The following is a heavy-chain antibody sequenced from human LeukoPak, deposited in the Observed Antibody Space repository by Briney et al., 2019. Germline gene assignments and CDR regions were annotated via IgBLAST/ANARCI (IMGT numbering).Heavy chain of an antibody. J-gene: IGHJ4*02. CDR3: ARAERVVVAAPDY. V-gene: IGHV3-21*01. CDR2: ISSSSSYI. Sequence: PGGSLRLSCAASGFTFSSYSMNWVRQAPGKGLEWVSSISSSSSYIYYADSVKGRFTLSRDNAKNSLYLQMNSLRAEDTAVYYCARAERVVVAAPDYWGQGTLVTVSS. CDR1: GFTFSSYS. D-gene: IGHD2-15*01.